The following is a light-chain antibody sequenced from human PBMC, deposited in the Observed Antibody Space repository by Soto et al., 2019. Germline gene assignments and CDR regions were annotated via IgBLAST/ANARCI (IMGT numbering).Light chain of an antibody. CDR1: QSFSSY. CDR2: DAS. CDR3: QQYGSSRLT. V-gene: IGKV3-20*01. J-gene: IGKJ4*01. Sequence: EIVLTQSPATLSLSPGERATLSCRASQSFSSYLACYQQKPGQAPRLLIYDASNRATGIPARFSGSGSGTDFTLTISRLEPEDFAVYYCQQYGSSRLTFGGGTKVDIK.